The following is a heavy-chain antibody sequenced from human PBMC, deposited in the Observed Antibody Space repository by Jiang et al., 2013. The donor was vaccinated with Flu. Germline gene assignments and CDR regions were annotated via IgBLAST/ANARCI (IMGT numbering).Heavy chain of an antibody. CDR3: AKEDYDSSGYPDY. Sequence: TFSSYAMSWVRQAPGKGLEWVSAISGSGGSTYYADSVKGRFTISRDNSKNTLYLQMNSLRAEDTAVYYCAKEDYDSSGYPDYWGQGTLVTVSS. J-gene: IGHJ4*02. D-gene: IGHD3-22*01. V-gene: IGHV3-23*01. CDR2: ISGSGGST. CDR1: TFSSYA.